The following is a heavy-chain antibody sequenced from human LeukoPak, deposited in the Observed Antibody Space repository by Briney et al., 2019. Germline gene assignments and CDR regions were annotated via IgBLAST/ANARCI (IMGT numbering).Heavy chain of an antibody. CDR1: GFTLSSYT. Sequence: PGGSLRLSCAASGFTLSSYTMNWVRQAPGKGLEWVSSIRSDASYTDYADLVKGRFTISRDSAKNSLYLQMNSLGAEDTAVYYCTRDFVTAAVSDLWGQGTPVTVSS. CDR2: IRSDASYT. CDR3: TRDFVTAAVSDL. J-gene: IGHJ4*02. V-gene: IGHV3-21*01. D-gene: IGHD6-25*01.